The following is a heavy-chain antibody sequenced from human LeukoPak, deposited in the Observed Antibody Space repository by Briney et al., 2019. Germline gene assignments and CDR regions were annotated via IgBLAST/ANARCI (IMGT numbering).Heavy chain of an antibody. CDR1: GGSFSGYY. CDR3: ARLYTSDIKYDH. V-gene: IGHV4-34*01. Sequence: PSETLSLTCAVYGGSFSGYYCSWIRQPPGKGLEWIGEINHSGSTKYNPSLKSRVTISVDTSKNLFSLKLSSVTAADTGVYYCARLYTSDIKYDHWNQGTLVTVSS. D-gene: IGHD6-6*01. CDR2: INHSGST. J-gene: IGHJ4*02.